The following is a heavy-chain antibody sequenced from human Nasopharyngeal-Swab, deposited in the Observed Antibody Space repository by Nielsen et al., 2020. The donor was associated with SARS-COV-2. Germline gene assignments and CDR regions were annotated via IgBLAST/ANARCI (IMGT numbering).Heavy chain of an antibody. CDR1: GFTFSDSA. D-gene: IGHD2-15*01. CDR2: IRSKGKTYAT. J-gene: IGHJ4*02. Sequence: GGSLRLSCAASGFTFSDSAIHWVRQASGKGREWVGRIRSKGKTYATAYAASVKGRFIIFRDDPTNTAYLQMNSLKTEDTAVYYCTRCGGGCYSGRDYWGQGTLVTVSS. V-gene: IGHV3-73*01. CDR3: TRCGGGCYSGRDY.